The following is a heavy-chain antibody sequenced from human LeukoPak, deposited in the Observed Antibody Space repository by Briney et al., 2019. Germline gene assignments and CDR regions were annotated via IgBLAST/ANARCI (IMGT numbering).Heavy chain of an antibody. CDR1: GGSFSGYY. V-gene: IGHV4-34*01. Sequence: ASETLSLTCAVYGGSFSGYYWSWIRQPPGKGLEWIGEINHSGSTNYNPSLKSRVTISVDTSKNQFSLKLSSVTAVDTAVYYCAREKRTRTTVGRSRAVTTLDIWGQGTMVTVSS. D-gene: IGHD1-1*01. CDR3: AREKRTRTTVGRSRAVTTLDI. J-gene: IGHJ3*02. CDR2: INHSGST.